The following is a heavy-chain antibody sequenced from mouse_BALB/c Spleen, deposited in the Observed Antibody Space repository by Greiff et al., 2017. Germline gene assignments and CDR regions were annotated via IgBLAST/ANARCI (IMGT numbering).Heavy chain of an antibody. CDR1: GYSITSGYY. J-gene: IGHJ2*01. Sequence: EVQLVESGPGLVKPSQSLSLTCSVTGYSITSGYYWNWIRQFPGNKLEWMGYISYDGSNNYNPSLKNRISITRDTSKNQFFLKLNSVTTEDTATYYCARVSTMIFFDYWGQGTTLTVSS. CDR3: ARVSTMIFFDY. V-gene: IGHV3-6*02. CDR2: ISYDGSN. D-gene: IGHD2-4*01.